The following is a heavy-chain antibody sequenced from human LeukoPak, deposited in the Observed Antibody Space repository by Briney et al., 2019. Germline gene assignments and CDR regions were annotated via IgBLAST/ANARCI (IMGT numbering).Heavy chain of an antibody. Sequence: PGGSLRLSCAASGFTFKDFAMSWVRQAPGKGLEWVSSIGGSGDITYYADSVEGRFTISRDDSRNTLSLQMNSLRAEDTAVYFCARGWNSISYYLQYWGQGTPVTVSS. CDR3: ARGWNSISYYLQY. CDR1: GFTFKDFA. V-gene: IGHV3-23*01. D-gene: IGHD6-13*01. J-gene: IGHJ4*02. CDR2: IGGSGDIT.